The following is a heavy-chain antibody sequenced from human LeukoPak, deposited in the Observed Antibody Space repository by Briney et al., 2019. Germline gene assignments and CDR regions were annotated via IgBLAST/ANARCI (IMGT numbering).Heavy chain of an antibody. CDR3: ATGTTTVTPFDY. Sequence: PSETLSLTCTVSGGSNSSSSYYWGWIRQPPGKGLEWIGSIYYSGSTYYNPSLKSRVTISVDTSESQFSLKLSSVTAADTAVYYCATGTTTVTPFDYWGQGTLVTVSS. CDR2: IYYSGST. CDR1: GGSNSSSSYY. D-gene: IGHD4-17*01. V-gene: IGHV4-39*01. J-gene: IGHJ4*02.